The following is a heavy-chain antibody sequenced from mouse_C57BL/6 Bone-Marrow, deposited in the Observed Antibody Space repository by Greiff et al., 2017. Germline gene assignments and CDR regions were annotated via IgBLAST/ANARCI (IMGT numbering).Heavy chain of an antibody. J-gene: IGHJ4*01. CDR3: AIRIRCYYAMDY. D-gene: IGHD1-1*01. CDR1: GYTFTSYW. Sequence: QVQLQQPGAELVKPGASVKMSCKASGYTFTSYWITWVKQRPGQGLEWIGDIYPGSGSTNYNEKFKSKATLTVDTSSSTAYMQLSSLTSEVSAVYDCAIRIRCYYAMDYWGQGTSGTVYS. V-gene: IGHV1-55*01. CDR2: IYPGSGST.